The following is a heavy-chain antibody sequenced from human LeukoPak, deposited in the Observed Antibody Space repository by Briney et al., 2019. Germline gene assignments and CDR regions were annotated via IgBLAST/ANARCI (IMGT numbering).Heavy chain of an antibody. D-gene: IGHD6-19*01. V-gene: IGHV1-3*01. Sequence: ASVKVSCKPSGFTFTTYTMHWVRQAPGQRLEWMGWINAGNGNTQYSQKFQGRVTITRDTSASTAYMELSNLRSEDTAVYYCARGAPIRVAVAATFDPWGQGTLVTVPS. CDR1: GFTFTTYT. CDR3: ARGAPIRVAVAATFDP. J-gene: IGHJ5*02. CDR2: INAGNGNT.